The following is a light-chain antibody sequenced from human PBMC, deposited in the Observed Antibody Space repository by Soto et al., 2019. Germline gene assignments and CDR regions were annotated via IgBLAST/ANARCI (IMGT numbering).Light chain of an antibody. CDR1: SSDVGGYNY. J-gene: IGLJ2*01. V-gene: IGLV2-8*01. Sequence: QSALTQPPSASGSPGQSVTISCTGTSSDVGGYNYVSWYQQHPGKAPKLMIYEVSKRPSGVPDRFSGSKSGNTASLTVSGLQAEDEADYYCSSYAGSNNSNSGVFGGGTKLTVL. CDR3: SSYAGSNNSNSGV. CDR2: EVS.